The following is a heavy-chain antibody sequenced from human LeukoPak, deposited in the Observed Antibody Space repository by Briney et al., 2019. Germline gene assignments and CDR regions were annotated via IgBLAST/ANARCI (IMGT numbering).Heavy chain of an antibody. CDR3: ARDLAQLYYFDY. CDR2: INPSGGST. CDR1: GYTFTSYY. V-gene: IGHV1-46*01. J-gene: IGHJ4*02. Sequence: ASVKVSCKASGYTFTSYYMHWVRQAPGQGLEWIGIINPSGGSTSYAQKFQGRVTMTRDTSTSTVYMELSSLRSEDTAVYYCARDLAQLYYFDYWGQGTLVTVSS. D-gene: IGHD1-1*01.